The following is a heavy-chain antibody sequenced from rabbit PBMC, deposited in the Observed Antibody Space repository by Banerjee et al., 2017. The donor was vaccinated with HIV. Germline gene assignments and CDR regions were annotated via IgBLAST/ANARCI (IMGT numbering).Heavy chain of an antibody. CDR1: GFSFSSRYY. V-gene: IGHV1S40*01. CDR2: IDSGSSGFT. J-gene: IGHJ6*01. D-gene: IGHD1-1*01. CDR3: ARDTSSSFSSYGMDL. Sequence: QSLEESGGGLVQPEGSLTLTCTASGFSFSSRYYMCWVRQAPGKGLEWIACIDSGSSGFTYYASWAKGRFTISKTSSTTVTLQMTRLTAADTATYFCARDTSSSFSSYGMDLWGQGTLVTVS.